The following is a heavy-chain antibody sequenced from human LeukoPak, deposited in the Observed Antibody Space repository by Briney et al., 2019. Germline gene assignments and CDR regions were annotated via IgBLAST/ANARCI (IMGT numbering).Heavy chain of an antibody. CDR3: ARGGGAYDSSGYYVYFDY. CDR2: ISTSGSYL. CDR1: GFTFSSYT. V-gene: IGHV3-21*01. Sequence: GGSLRLSCAASGFTFSSYTINWVRQAPGKGLEWVSSISTSGSYLYYADSVKGRFTISRDNAKSSLYLQMNSLRAEDTAVYYCARGGGAYDSSGYYVYFDYWGQGTLVTVSS. D-gene: IGHD3-22*01. J-gene: IGHJ4*02.